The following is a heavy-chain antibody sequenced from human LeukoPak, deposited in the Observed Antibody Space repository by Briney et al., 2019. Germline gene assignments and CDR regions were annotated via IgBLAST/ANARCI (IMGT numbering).Heavy chain of an antibody. CDR2: IKQDGSEK. V-gene: IGHV3-7*01. D-gene: IGHD6-19*01. Sequence: AGGSLSLSCALSGLTFSILWMGWVRQAPGGGRGWVANIKQDGSEKHYVDSVKGRFTISRDNAKNSLYLQMNGLRTEDTAVYYCARDLDSTGWYEYAYWGQGTLVTVSS. CDR3: ARDLDSTGWYEYAY. CDR1: GLTFSILW. J-gene: IGHJ4*02.